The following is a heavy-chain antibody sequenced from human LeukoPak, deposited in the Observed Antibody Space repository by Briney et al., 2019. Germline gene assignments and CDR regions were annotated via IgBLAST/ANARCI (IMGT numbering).Heavy chain of an antibody. CDR2: IYPGDSDT. J-gene: IGHJ4*02. D-gene: IGHD3-10*01. V-gene: IGHV5-51*01. CDR1: GYSFTTYW. Sequence: GESLKISCEASGYSFTTYWIGWVRQMPGKGLEWMGIIYPGDSDTRYSPFFQGQVTISADKSISTAYLQWSSLKASDTAMYYCARQHGSGSYYSRAIDYWGQGTLVTVSS. CDR3: ARQHGSGSYYSRAIDY.